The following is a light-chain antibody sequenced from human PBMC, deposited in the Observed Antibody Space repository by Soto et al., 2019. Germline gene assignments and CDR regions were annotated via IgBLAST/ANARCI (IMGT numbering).Light chain of an antibody. CDR1: SSDVGGYNY. V-gene: IGLV2-8*01. CDR2: EVS. J-gene: IGLJ2*01. Sequence: QSVLTQPPSASGSPGQSVTISCTGTSSDVGGYNYVSWYQQHPGKAPKLMISEVSKRPSGVPDRFSGSKSGNTASLTVSGLQAEDESDYYRSSFAGNNNLVFGGGTKLTGL. CDR3: SSFAGNNNLV.